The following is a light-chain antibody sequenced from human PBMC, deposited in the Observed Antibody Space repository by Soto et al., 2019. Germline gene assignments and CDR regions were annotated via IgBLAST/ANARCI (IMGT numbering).Light chain of an antibody. CDR1: QSISSY. J-gene: IGKJ3*01. CDR3: QQSYNTSFP. CDR2: AAS. V-gene: IGKV1-39*01. Sequence: DIQMTQSPSSLSASVGDRVTITCRASQSISSYLNWYQQKPGKAPKLLIYAASSLQSGVPSRFSGSGSGTDFTLTIISLQPEDFATYYCQQSYNTSFPFGPRTKVDIK.